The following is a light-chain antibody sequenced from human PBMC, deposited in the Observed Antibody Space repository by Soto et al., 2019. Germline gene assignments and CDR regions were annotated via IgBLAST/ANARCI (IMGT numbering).Light chain of an antibody. CDR3: QQYYSTLFT. V-gene: IGKV4-1*01. CDR2: WAS. J-gene: IGKJ3*01. Sequence: DIVMTQSPDSLAVSLGERATINCKSSQSVLYSSNNKNYLAWYQQKPGQPPKLLIYWASTRESWVPDRFSGSGSWTDFTLTISSLQAEDVAVYYCQQYYSTLFTFGPGTKVDIK. CDR1: QSVLYSSNNKNY.